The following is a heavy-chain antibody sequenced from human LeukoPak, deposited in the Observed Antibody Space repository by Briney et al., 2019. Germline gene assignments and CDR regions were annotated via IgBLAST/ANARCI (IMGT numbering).Heavy chain of an antibody. CDR2: ITSSSSRT. Sequence: PGGSLRLSCAASGFTFSSYSMNWVRQAPGKGLEWISWITSSSSRTSYADSVKGRFTISRDNGKNSLYLQMNSLRAEDTAVYYCARDKDWAFDYWGQGTLVTVSS. V-gene: IGHV3-48*04. CDR1: GFTFSSYS. J-gene: IGHJ4*02. CDR3: ARDKDWAFDY. D-gene: IGHD3-9*01.